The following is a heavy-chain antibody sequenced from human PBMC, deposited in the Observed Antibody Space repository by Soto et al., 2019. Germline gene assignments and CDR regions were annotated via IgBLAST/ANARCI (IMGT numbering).Heavy chain of an antibody. CDR2: IIPIFGTA. J-gene: IGHJ6*02. V-gene: IGHV1-69*12. D-gene: IGHD2-2*01. Sequence: QVQLVQSGAEVKKPGSSVKVSCKASGGTFSSYAISWVRQAPGQGLEWMGGIIPIFGTANYAQKFQGRVTITADESTSTAYMELSSLRSEDTAVYYCARGPCISTSCYPSVSYGMDVWGQGTTVTVSS. CDR1: GGTFSSYA. CDR3: ARGPCISTSCYPSVSYGMDV.